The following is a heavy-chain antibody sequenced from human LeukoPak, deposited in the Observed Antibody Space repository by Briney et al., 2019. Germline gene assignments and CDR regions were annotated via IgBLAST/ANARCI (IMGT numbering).Heavy chain of an antibody. CDR1: GGSFSGYY. V-gene: IGHV4-34*01. CDR2: INHSGST. Sequence: SETLSLTCAVYGGSFSGYYWSWIRQPPGKGLEWIGEINHSGSTNYNPSLKSRVTISVDTSKNQFSLKLSSVTAADTAVYYCARDSLSGASTYYYYYMDVWGKGTTVTISS. J-gene: IGHJ6*03. CDR3: ARDSLSGASTYYYYYMDV. D-gene: IGHD2/OR15-2a*01.